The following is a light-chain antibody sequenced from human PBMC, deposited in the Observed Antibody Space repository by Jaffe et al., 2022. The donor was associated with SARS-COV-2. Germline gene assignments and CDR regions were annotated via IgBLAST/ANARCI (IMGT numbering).Light chain of an antibody. Sequence: QSALTQPASVSGSPGQSITISCTGTSSDIGGYNYVSWYQQHPGKAPKLMIFEVSSRPSGVPVRFSGSKSGNTASLTISGLQAEDEADYYCSSYTSSSPCVFGGGTKLTVL. CDR2: EVS. CDR3: SSYTSSSPCV. V-gene: IGLV2-14*01. CDR1: SSDIGGYNY. J-gene: IGLJ2*01.